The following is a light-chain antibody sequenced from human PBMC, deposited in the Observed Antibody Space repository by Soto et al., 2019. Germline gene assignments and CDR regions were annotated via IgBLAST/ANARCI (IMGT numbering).Light chain of an antibody. Sequence: QSVLTQPASVSGSPGQSITTSCTGTSSVVGSYNYVSWYQQHPGKAPRLMIYASSNRPSGVSHRFSGSRSGNTASLTISGLQAEDEADYFCSSYTSGSTLYVFGSGTKV. CDR1: SSVVGSYNY. CDR3: SSYTSGSTLYV. J-gene: IGLJ1*01. V-gene: IGLV2-14*01. CDR2: ASS.